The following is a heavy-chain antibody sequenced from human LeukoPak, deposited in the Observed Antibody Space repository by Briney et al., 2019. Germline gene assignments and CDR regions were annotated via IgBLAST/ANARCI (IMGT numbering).Heavy chain of an antibody. Sequence: SETLSLTCTVSSGSISSYYWSWIRQPPGKGLEWIGYIYYSGSTNYNPSLKSRVTISVDTSKNQFSLKLSSVTAADTAVYYCARLWYDSSGFAFDIWGQGTMVTVSS. CDR3: ARLWYDSSGFAFDI. V-gene: IGHV4-59*08. D-gene: IGHD3-22*01. CDR2: IYYSGST. CDR1: SGSISSYY. J-gene: IGHJ3*02.